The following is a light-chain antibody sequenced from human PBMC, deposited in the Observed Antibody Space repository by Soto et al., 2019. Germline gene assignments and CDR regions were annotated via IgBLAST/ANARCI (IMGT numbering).Light chain of an antibody. CDR3: QQYDYWYT. J-gene: IGKJ2*01. CDR1: QSVSTN. V-gene: IGKV3-15*01. CDR2: GAS. Sequence: EIVMTQSPATLSVSPGERATLSCRASQSVSTNLGWYQQRPSQAPRLLIYGASTRATGIPARFSGSGSGTEFTLTLSSLQSEDFALYYCQQYDYWYTFGQGTKLEIK.